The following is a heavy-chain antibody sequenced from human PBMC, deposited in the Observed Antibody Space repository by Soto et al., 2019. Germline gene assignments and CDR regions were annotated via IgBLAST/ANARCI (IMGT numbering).Heavy chain of an antibody. CDR2: IIPIFGTS. Sequence: SVNVSCKASGGTFSSYAISWVRQAPGQGLEWMGGIIPIFGTSNYAQKFQGRVTITADESTSTAYMELSSLRSEDTAVYYCARVFRYFDWLLQNNNYYFEYWGQGNLVSVSS. D-gene: IGHD3-9*01. CDR1: GGTFSSYA. V-gene: IGHV1-69*13. CDR3: ARVFRYFDWLLQNNNYYFEY. J-gene: IGHJ4*02.